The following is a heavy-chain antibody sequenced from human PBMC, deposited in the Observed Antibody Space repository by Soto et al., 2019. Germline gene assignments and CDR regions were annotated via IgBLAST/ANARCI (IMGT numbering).Heavy chain of an antibody. Sequence: GSLRLSCATSGXTFSNYCIHWVRQAPGEGLVWVSRINPDATTINYADSVKCRFTVSRDNAKNTLYLQMNSLRAYDTAVYYCATAGSYRFDHWGQGTLGTVS. J-gene: IGHJ4*02. CDR3: ATAGSYRFDH. V-gene: IGHV3-74*01. D-gene: IGHD3-10*01. CDR2: INPDATTI. CDR1: GXTFSNYC.